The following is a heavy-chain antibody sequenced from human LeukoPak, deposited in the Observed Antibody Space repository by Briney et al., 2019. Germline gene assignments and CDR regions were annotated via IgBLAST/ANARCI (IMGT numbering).Heavy chain of an antibody. Sequence: GGSLRLSCAASGFTFSSYDMHWVRHATGKGLEWVSAIGTAGDTYYPGSVKGRFTISRENAKNPLYLQMNSLRAGDTAVYYCARGYGDSALGYWGQGTLVTVSS. V-gene: IGHV3-13*01. CDR1: GFTFSSYD. CDR2: IGTAGDT. J-gene: IGHJ4*02. CDR3: ARGYGDSALGY. D-gene: IGHD4-17*01.